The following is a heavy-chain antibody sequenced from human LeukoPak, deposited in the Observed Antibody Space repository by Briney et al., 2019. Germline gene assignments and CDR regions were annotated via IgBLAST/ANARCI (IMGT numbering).Heavy chain of an antibody. CDR3: ARDHHDYGGNPSDY. CDR2: ISYDGSNK. CDR1: GFTFSSYA. J-gene: IGHJ4*02. D-gene: IGHD4-23*01. V-gene: IGHV3-30-3*01. Sequence: PGGSLRLSCAASGFTFSSYAMHWVRQAPGKGLEWVAVISYDGSNKYYADSVKGRFTISRDNSKNTLYLQMNSLRAEDTAVYYCARDHHDYGGNPSDYWGQGTVVTVSS.